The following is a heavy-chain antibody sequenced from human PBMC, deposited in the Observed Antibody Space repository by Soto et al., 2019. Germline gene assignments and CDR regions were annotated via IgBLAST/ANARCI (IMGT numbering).Heavy chain of an antibody. CDR3: ARTVAGVTRYFDY. CDR2: IYYSGST. V-gene: IGHV4-59*01. Sequence: PSETLSLTCTVSGGSISSYYWSWIRQPPGKGLEWIGYIYYSGSTNYNPSLKSRVTISVDTSKNQFSLKLSSVTAADTAVYYCARTVAGVTRYFDYWGQGTLVTVS. D-gene: IGHD6-19*01. CDR1: GGSISSYY. J-gene: IGHJ4*02.